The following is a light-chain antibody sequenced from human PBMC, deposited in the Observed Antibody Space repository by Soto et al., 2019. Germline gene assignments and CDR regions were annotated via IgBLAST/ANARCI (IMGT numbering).Light chain of an antibody. Sequence: TCRASQGIRTDLGWYQQSPWKAPKVLIAGASTLQSGVPSRFSGSGSGTDFTLTISSLQPEDSATYYCLQDFSYPRTFGQGTKVDIK. V-gene: IGKV1-6*01. CDR3: LQDFSYPRT. J-gene: IGKJ1*01. CDR2: GAS. CDR1: QGIRTD.